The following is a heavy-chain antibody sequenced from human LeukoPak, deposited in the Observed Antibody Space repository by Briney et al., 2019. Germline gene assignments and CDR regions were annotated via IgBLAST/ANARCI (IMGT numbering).Heavy chain of an antibody. Sequence: GGSLRLSCAASGFTFDDYAMHWVRHAPGKGLEWVSGISWNSGSIGYADSVKGRFTISRDNAKNSLYLQMNSLRAEDTALYYCAKDSSGYLQELDYWGRGTLVTVSS. J-gene: IGHJ4*02. CDR3: AKDSSGYLQELDY. CDR2: ISWNSGSI. V-gene: IGHV3-9*01. CDR1: GFTFDDYA. D-gene: IGHD3-3*01.